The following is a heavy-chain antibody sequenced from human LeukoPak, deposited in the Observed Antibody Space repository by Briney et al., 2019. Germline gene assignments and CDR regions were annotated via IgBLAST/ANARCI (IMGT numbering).Heavy chain of an antibody. CDR3: ATSFAAADWASVDP. CDR2: LDPEDGET. Sequence: GASVKVSCKASGYTFINYGISWVRQAPGKGLEWMGSLDPEDGETMYAQKFQGRVTMTEDTSTDTAYMELSSLRSEDTAVYYCATSFAAADWASVDPWGQGTLVTVSS. CDR1: GYTFINYG. V-gene: IGHV1-24*01. D-gene: IGHD6-13*01. J-gene: IGHJ5*02.